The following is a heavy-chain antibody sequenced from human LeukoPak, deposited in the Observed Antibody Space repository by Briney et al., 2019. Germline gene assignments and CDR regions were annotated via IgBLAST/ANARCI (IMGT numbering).Heavy chain of an antibody. V-gene: IGHV4-31*03. D-gene: IGHD1-14*01. Sequence: PSEPLSLTCTVSGGSISSGDYYWGWIRQLPGKGLEWIGYIYYSGRTYYNPSLKSRLTISIDTSKNQFSLNLKSVTAADTAVYYCARVRPDGDKMFYFDNWGQGTLVTVSS. CDR1: GGSISSGDYY. J-gene: IGHJ4*02. CDR2: IYYSGRT. CDR3: ARVRPDGDKMFYFDN.